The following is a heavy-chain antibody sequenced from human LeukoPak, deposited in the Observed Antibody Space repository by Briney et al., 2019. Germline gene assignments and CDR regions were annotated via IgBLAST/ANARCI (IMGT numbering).Heavy chain of an antibody. J-gene: IGHJ6*03. CDR3: ARVAGTYCSSTSCYNDYYYMDV. CDR2: IYYSGST. D-gene: IGHD2-2*02. CDR1: GGSISSYY. V-gene: IGHV4-59*08. Sequence: SETLSLTCTVSGGSISSYYRSWIRQPPGKGLEWIGYIYYSGSTNYNPSLKSRVTISVDTSKNQFSLKLSSVTAADTAVYYCARVAGTYCSSTSCYNDYYYMDVWGKGTTVTVSS.